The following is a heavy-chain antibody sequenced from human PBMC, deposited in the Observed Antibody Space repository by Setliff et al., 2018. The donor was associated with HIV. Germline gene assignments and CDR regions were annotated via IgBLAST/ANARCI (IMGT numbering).Heavy chain of an antibody. CDR2: INPKSGVA. J-gene: IGHJ5*02. V-gene: IGHV1-2*06. CDR3: ARAHFLVAMTRNWFDP. D-gene: IGHD5-12*01. Sequence: ASVMVSCKASGYTFTDFYIHWVRQAPGQGLEWIGRINPKSGVADYLKKFQGRVTMTTDTSTNTAHMELIRPRFDDTAVYYCARAHFLVAMTRNWFDPWGQGTLVTVSS. CDR1: GYTFTDFY.